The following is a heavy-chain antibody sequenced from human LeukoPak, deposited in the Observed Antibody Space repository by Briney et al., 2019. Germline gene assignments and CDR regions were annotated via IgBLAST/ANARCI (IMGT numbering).Heavy chain of an antibody. CDR1: GGSISSGGYY. V-gene: IGHV4-31*03. J-gene: IGHJ4*02. Sequence: SETLSLTCTVSGGSISSGGYYWSWIRQHPGKGLEWIGYIYYSGSTYYNPSLKSRVTISVDTSKNQFSLKLSSVTAVDTAVYYCARAGGFFSPFGYWGQGTLVTVSS. D-gene: IGHD3-3*01. CDR2: IYYSGST. CDR3: ARAGGFFSPFGY.